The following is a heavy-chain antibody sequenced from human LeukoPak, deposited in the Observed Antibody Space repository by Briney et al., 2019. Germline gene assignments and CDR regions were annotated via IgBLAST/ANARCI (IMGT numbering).Heavy chain of an antibody. CDR2: INPNSGGT. CDR1: GYTFTGYY. Sequence: EASVKVSCKASGYTFTGYYMHWVRQAPGQGLEWMGRINPNSGGTNYAQKFQGRVTMTRDTSISTAYMELSRLRSDDTAVYYCAKNGLTSERGDYWGQGTLVTASS. V-gene: IGHV1-2*06. D-gene: IGHD2-2*01. CDR3: AKNGLTSERGDY. J-gene: IGHJ4*02.